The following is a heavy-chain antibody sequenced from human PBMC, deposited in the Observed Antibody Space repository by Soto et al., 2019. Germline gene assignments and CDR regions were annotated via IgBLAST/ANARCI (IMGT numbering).Heavy chain of an antibody. V-gene: IGHV3-21*03. J-gene: IGHJ6*02. CDR1: GFTFSSYS. Sequence: GGSLRLSCAASGFTFSSYSMNWVRQAPGKGLEWVSSISSSSSYIYYADSVKGRFTISRDNAKNSLYLQMNSLRAEDTAVYYCARSGWRYYGMDVWGQGXTVTVYS. CDR2: ISSSSSYI. CDR3: ARSGWRYYGMDV. D-gene: IGHD6-19*01.